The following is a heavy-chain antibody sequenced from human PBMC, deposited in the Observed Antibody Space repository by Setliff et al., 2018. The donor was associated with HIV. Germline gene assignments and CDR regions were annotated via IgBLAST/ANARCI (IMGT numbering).Heavy chain of an antibody. J-gene: IGHJ4*02. V-gene: IGHV4-34*01. CDR1: GGSFSGSY. D-gene: IGHD5-18*01. Sequence: SETLSLTCAVYGGSFSGSYWSWIRQPPGKGLEWIGSIYYSGSTFYNPSLKSRVTISVDTSKNQFSLRLSSVTAADAAVYYCARVPRQLLKGAAAYFDYWGQGILVTVSS. CDR2: IYYSGST. CDR3: ARVPRQLLKGAAAYFDY.